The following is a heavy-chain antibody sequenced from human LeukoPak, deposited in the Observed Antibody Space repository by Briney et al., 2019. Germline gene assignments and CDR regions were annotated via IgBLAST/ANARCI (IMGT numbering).Heavy chain of an antibody. CDR3: ARTSGYSSLAF. CDR2: TYYMSSWYD. D-gene: IGHD6-19*01. CDR1: GDSISSNTAS. V-gene: IGHV6-1*01. J-gene: IGHJ4*02. Sequence: SQTLSLTCVISGDSISSNTASWNWIPPSPSRGLEWLGRTYYMSSWYDDYADSVRSRITINPDTSKNEFSLHLTSVTPDDTAMYYCARTSGYSSLAFWGQGTPVTVSS.